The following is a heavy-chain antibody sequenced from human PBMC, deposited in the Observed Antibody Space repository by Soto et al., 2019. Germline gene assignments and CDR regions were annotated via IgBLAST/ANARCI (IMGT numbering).Heavy chain of an antibody. CDR3: AREGRGMAAAGKDSYYYYGMDV. Sequence: SETLSLTCTVSGGSIISGGYCCVWIREHPWSGLEWIGYIYYSGSTYYNPSLKSRVTISVDTSKNQFSLKLSSVTAADTAVYYCAREGRGMAAAGKDSYYYYGMDVWGQGTTVTVSS. CDR2: IYYSGST. J-gene: IGHJ6*02. CDR1: GGSIISGGYC. D-gene: IGHD6-13*01. V-gene: IGHV4-31*03.